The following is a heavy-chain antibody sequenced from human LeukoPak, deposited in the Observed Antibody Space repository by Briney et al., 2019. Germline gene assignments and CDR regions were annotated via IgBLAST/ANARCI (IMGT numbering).Heavy chain of an antibody. V-gene: IGHV3-21*01. CDR3: ARGSKGKQLAQVDY. CDR2: ISSSSSYI. J-gene: IGHJ4*02. Sequence: GGSLRLSCAASGFTFSSYSMNWVRQAPGQGLEGVSAISSSSSYIYYAASVKGRSTISRHNAKTSLYLQMNSLRAEDTAVYYCARGSKGKQLAQVDYWGQGTLVTVSS. D-gene: IGHD6-6*01. CDR1: GFTFSSYS.